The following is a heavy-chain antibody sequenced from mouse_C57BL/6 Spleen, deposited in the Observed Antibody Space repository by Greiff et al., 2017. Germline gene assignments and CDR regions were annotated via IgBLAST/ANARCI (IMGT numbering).Heavy chain of an antibody. V-gene: IGHV1-53*01. J-gene: IGHJ4*01. Sequence: QVQLQQPGTELVKPGASVKLSCKASGYTFTSYWMHWVKQRPGQGLEWIGNINPSNGGTNYNEKFKSKATLTVDKSSSTAYMQLSSLTSEDSAVXYCARYDYYYGSSYGGYAMDYWGQGTSVTVSS. D-gene: IGHD1-1*01. CDR3: ARYDYYYGSSYGGYAMDY. CDR1: GYTFTSYW. CDR2: INPSNGGT.